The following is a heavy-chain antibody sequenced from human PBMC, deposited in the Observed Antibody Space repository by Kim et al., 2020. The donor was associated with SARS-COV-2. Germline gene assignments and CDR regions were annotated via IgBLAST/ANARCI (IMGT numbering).Heavy chain of an antibody. Sequence: GESLKISCKGSGYSFTSYWIGWVRQMPGKGLEWMGIIYPGDSDTRYSPSFQGQVTISADKSISTAYLQWSSLKASDTAMYYCARLPGIAVAGSPPHEYYFDYWGQGTLVTVSS. CDR2: IYPGDSDT. CDR3: ARLPGIAVAGSPPHEYYFDY. V-gene: IGHV5-51*01. D-gene: IGHD6-19*01. J-gene: IGHJ4*02. CDR1: GYSFTSYW.